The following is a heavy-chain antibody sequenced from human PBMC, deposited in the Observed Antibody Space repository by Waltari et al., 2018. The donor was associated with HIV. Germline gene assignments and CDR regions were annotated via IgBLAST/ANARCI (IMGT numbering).Heavy chain of an antibody. CDR1: GYTFTGYY. CDR2: INPNRAGT. CDR3: ARPDPGYSSSLDY. Sequence: QVQLVQSGAEVKKPGASVKVSCKASGYTFTGYYMHWVRQAPGQGLEWMGWINPNRAGTNHAEKFQGRVTMTRDTSISTACMELSRLRYDDTAVYYCARPDPGYSSSLDYWGQGTLVTVSS. D-gene: IGHD6-13*01. V-gene: IGHV1-2*02. J-gene: IGHJ4*02.